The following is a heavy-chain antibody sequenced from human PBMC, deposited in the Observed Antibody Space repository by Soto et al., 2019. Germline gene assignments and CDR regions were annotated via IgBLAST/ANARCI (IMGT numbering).Heavy chain of an antibody. Sequence: EVQLVESGGGLVQPGGSLRISCAASGFTFRSYSMNWVRQAPGKGLEWVSYISSGSSTKYYADSVKGRFTISRDNAKESLYLQMKSLSAYDTAVYYCARESYSSSTSCHSDPFDILGQGTMVTVS. CDR2: ISSGSSTK. CDR1: GFTFRSYS. V-gene: IGHV3-48*01. J-gene: IGHJ3*02. D-gene: IGHD2-2*01. CDR3: ARESYSSSTSCHSDPFDI.